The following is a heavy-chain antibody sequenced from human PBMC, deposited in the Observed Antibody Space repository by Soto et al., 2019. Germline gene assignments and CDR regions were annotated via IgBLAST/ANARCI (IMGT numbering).Heavy chain of an antibody. J-gene: IGHJ3*02. CDR3: ARASYDSSGYDEAFDI. CDR2: IYHSGST. D-gene: IGHD3-22*01. V-gene: IGHV4-4*02. CDR1: GGSISSSHW. Sequence: SETLSLTCAVSGGSISSSHWWSWVRPPPGKGLEWIGEIYHSGSTNYNPSLNSRVTIAVDKSTNQFSLKLSSVTAADTAVYYCARASYDSSGYDEAFDIWGQGTMVT.